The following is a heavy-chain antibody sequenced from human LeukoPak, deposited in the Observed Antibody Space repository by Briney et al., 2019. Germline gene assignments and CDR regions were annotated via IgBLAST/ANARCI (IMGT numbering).Heavy chain of an antibody. CDR3: AKSYDLWSGYYTAY. CDR2: ISGSGGST. D-gene: IGHD3-3*01. Sequence: GGSLRLSCAASGFTFSSYAMSWVRQAPGKGLEWVSAISGSGGSTYYADSVKGRFTISRDNSKNTLYLQMNSLRAEDTAVYYCAKSYDLWSGYYTAYWGQGTLVTVSS. V-gene: IGHV3-23*01. CDR1: GFTFSSYA. J-gene: IGHJ4*02.